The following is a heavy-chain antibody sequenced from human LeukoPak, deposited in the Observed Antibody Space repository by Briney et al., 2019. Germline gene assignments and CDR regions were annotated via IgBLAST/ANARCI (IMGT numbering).Heavy chain of an antibody. D-gene: IGHD2-2*01. CDR3: ARASGYCSSTSCYLDY. Sequence: GGSLRLSCAASGFTFSSYSMNWVRQAPGKGLEWVSSISSSSSYIYYADSVKGRFTISRDNAKSSLYLQMNSLRAEDTAVYYCARASGYCSSTSCYLDYWGQGTLATVSS. CDR2: ISSSSSYI. J-gene: IGHJ4*02. V-gene: IGHV3-21*01. CDR1: GFTFSSYS.